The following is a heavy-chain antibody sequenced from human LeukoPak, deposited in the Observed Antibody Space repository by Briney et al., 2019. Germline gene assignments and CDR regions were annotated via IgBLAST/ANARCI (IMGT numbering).Heavy chain of an antibody. CDR1: GFTFTSSA. Sequence: SVKVSCKASGFTFTSSAMQWVRQARGQRLEWIGWIVVGSGNTNYAQKFQERVTITRDMSTSTAYMELSSLRSEDTAVYYCARDGRRYCSSTSCSGSFDYWGQGTLVTVSS. J-gene: IGHJ4*02. D-gene: IGHD2-2*01. CDR2: IVVGSGNT. CDR3: ARDGRRYCSSTSCSGSFDY. V-gene: IGHV1-58*02.